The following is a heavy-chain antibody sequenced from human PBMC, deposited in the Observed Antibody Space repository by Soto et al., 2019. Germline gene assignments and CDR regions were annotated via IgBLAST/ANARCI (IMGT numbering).Heavy chain of an antibody. CDR3: ARGNGAEAHYDFWSGYCGLYYYYGMDV. CDR1: GYTLTGYY. V-gene: IGHV1-2*02. D-gene: IGHD3-3*01. Sequence: GASVKVSCKASGYTLTGYYMHWVRQAPGQGLEWMGWINPNSGGTNYAQKFQGRVTMTRDTSISTAYMELSRLRSDDTAVYYCARGNGAEAHYDFWSGYCGLYYYYGMDVWGQGTTVTVSS. J-gene: IGHJ6*02. CDR2: INPNSGGT.